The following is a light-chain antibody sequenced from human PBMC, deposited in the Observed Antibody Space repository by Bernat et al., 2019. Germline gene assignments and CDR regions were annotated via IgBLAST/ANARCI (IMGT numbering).Light chain of an antibody. CDR2: EDT. V-gene: IGLV3-1*01. CDR1: KLGSKY. CDR3: QAWDSSTVV. J-gene: IGLJ2*01. Sequence: SYELTQPPSVSVSPGQTASITCYGDKLGSKYAFWYQQKPGQSPVLVIYEDTKRPSGIPARFSASNSGNRATLTISGTQAMDEADYYCQAWDSSTVVFGGGTKRTVL.